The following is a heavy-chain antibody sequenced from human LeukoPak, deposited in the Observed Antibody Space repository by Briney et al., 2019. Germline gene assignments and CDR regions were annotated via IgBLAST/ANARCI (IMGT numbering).Heavy chain of an antibody. CDR2: ISYDGSNK. CDR1: GFTFSSYG. V-gene: IGHV3-30*18. Sequence: PGGSLRLSCAASGFTFSSYGMHWVRQAPGKGLGWVAVISYDGSNKYYADSVKGRFTISRDNSKNTLYLQMNSLRAEDTAVYYCAKNLWLGELYNGMDVWGKGTTVTVSS. J-gene: IGHJ6*04. D-gene: IGHD3-10*01. CDR3: AKNLWLGELYNGMDV.